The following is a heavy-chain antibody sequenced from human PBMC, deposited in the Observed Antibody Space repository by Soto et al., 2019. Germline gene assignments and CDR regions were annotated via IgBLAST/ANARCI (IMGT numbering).Heavy chain of an antibody. V-gene: IGHV3-30*18. CDR3: AKDGWFDP. CDR2: ISYDGSNK. CDR1: GFTFSSYG. Sequence: PGGSLRLSCAASGFTFSSYGMHWVRQAPGKGLEWVAVISYDGSNKYYADSVKGRFTISRDNSMNTLYLQMNSLRAEDTAVYYCAKDGWFDPWGQGTLVTVSS. J-gene: IGHJ5*02.